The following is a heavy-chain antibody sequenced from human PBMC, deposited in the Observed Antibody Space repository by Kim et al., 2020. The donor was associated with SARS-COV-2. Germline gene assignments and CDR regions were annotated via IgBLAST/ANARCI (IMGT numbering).Heavy chain of an antibody. J-gene: IGHJ5*02. CDR1: GFTFTSYA. Sequence: GGSLRLSWAASGFTFTSYALSWVRQAPGKGLEWVSTISGSGGRTYYADSVKGRFTISRDNSKNTLYLQMNSLRVEDTATYYCAKRTASWFDPWGQGTLVT. D-gene: IGHD2-21*02. V-gene: IGHV3-23*01. CDR2: ISGSGGRT. CDR3: AKRTASWFDP.